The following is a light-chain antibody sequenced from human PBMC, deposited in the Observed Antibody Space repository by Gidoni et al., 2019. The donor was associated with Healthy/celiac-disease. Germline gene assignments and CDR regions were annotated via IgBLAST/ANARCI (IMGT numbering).Light chain of an antibody. CDR3: QQSYSTPSAT. Sequence: IQTTHSPSSLSAPLGDRVTITCRASQSISSYLNWYQQKPGKAPKLLIYAASSLQSGVPSRFSGSGSGTDFTLTISSLQPEDFATYYCQQSYSTPSATFGQGTKVEIK. CDR1: QSISSY. J-gene: IGKJ1*01. CDR2: AAS. V-gene: IGKV1-39*01.